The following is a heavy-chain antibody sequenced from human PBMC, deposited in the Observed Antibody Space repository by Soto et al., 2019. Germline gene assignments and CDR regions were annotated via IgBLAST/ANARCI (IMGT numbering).Heavy chain of an antibody. CDR3: TRGTRLPWSMDV. Sequence: SVKVSCKASCYTFTTYGFSWVRQAPGQGLEWMGWISGYKANTNYAQKVQGRVTMTTDRTTSTAYMELRSLKSDDTAVYFCTRGTRLPWSMDVWGQGTTVTVSS. CDR1: CYTFTTYG. V-gene: IGHV1-18*04. CDR2: ISGYKANT. J-gene: IGHJ6*02. D-gene: IGHD4-17*01.